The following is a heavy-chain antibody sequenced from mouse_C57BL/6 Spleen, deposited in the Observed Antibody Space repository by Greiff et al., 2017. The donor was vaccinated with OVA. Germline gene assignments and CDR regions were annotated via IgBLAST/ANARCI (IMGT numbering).Heavy chain of an antibody. CDR1: GYTFTGYW. CDR3: ARKGSTVVATDYFDY. D-gene: IGHD1-1*01. Sequence: VQLQQSGAELVKPGASVKLSCKATGYTFTGYWIEWVKQRPGHGLEWIGEILPGSGSTNYNEKFKGKATFTADTSSNTAYMQLSILTTEDSAIYYCARKGSTVVATDYFDYWGQGTTLTVSS. CDR2: ILPGSGST. J-gene: IGHJ2*01. V-gene: IGHV1-9*01.